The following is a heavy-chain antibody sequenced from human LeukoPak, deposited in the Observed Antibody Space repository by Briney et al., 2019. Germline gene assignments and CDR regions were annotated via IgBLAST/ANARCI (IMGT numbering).Heavy chain of an antibody. V-gene: IGHV3-7*01. CDR2: IKHNGDEL. CDR1: GFTFSSYW. J-gene: IGHJ4*02. CDR3: ARELRTFDS. Sequence: PGGSLRLSCAASGFTFSSYWMTRVRQAPGKGLEWVANIKHNGDELNYVDSVEDRFTISRDNAKNSLYLHMTGLRAEDTAVYYCARELRTFDSRGQGTLVTVSS. D-gene: IGHD3-16*01.